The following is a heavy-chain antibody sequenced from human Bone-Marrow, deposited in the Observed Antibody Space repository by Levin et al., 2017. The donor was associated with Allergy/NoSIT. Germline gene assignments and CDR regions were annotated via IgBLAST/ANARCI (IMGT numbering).Heavy chain of an antibody. Sequence: GESLKISCAVSGFPVRXNYMSXVRXXXXKGLEWVSVIHNAGTTYYADSVRGRFTISRDNSKNTLYLQMNSLKAEDTAMYYCARDRDSYDAFDIWGQGTMVTVSS. D-gene: IGHD2-15*01. V-gene: IGHV3-53*01. CDR3: ARDRDSYDAFDI. CDR1: GFPVRXNY. J-gene: IGHJ3*02. CDR2: IHNAGTT.